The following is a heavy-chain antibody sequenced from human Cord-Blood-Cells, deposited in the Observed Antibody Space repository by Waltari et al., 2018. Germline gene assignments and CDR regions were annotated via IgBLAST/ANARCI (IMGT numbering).Heavy chain of an antibody. V-gene: IGHV4-34*01. CDR1: GGSFSGYY. Sequence: QVQLQQWGAGLLKPSETLSLTCAVYGGSFSGYYWSWIRQPPGKGLEWIGEINHRGSTNYNPSLKSRVTISVAPSKNGFALMLLSVTAPETAVYYCARDPASNWGFTDWGQGTLVTVSS. J-gene: IGHJ4*02. CDR3: ARDPASNWGFTD. CDR2: INHRGST. D-gene: IGHD7-27*01.